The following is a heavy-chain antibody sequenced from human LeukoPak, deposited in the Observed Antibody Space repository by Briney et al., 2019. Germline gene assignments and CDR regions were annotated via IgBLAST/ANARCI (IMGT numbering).Heavy chain of an antibody. CDR2: ISSSSSTI. CDR1: GFTFSSYS. J-gene: IGHJ4*02. V-gene: IGHV3-48*04. CDR3: ARDQGVAGTSFDY. D-gene: IGHD6-19*01. Sequence: GGSLRLSCAASGFTFSSYSMNWVRQAPGKGLEWVSYISSSSSTIYYADSVKGRFTISRDNAKNSLYLQMNSLRAEDTAVYYCARDQGVAGTSFDYWGQGTLVTVSS.